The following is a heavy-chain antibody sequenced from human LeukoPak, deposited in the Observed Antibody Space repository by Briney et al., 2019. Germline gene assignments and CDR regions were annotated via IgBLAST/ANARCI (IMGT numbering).Heavy chain of an antibody. CDR1: GYTFTSYD. V-gene: IGHV1-8*01. CDR3: ATHKSSSGRNNWFDP. D-gene: IGHD6-13*01. CDR2: MNPNSGNT. Sequence: ASVKVSCKASGYTFTSYDINWVRQATGQGLEWMGWMNPNSGNTGYAQKFQGRVTMTRNTSISKAYMELSSLRSEDTAVYYCATHKSSSGRNNWFDPWGQGTLVTVSS. J-gene: IGHJ5*02.